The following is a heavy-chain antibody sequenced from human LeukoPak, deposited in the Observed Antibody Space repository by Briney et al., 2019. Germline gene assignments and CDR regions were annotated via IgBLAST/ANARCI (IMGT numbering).Heavy chain of an antibody. J-gene: IGHJ6*04. CDR2: IAYDGNNT. D-gene: IGHD1-1*01. Sequence: PGRSLRLSCVASGFIFSDYGIQWVRQAPDKGLEWVAVIAYDGNNTYYGDSVRGRFTISRDNSKKMVYLEMNSLRVEDTAVYYCAKTGMLRRVGYLDVWGKGTAVIVSS. CDR1: GFIFSDYG. CDR3: AKTGMLRRVGYLDV. V-gene: IGHV3-30*18.